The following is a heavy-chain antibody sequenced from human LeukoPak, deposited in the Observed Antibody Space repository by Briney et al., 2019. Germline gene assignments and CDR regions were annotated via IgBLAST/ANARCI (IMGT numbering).Heavy chain of an antibody. V-gene: IGHV3-9*01. CDR1: GFTFDDYA. Sequence: GGSLRLSCAASGFTFDDYAMHWVRQAPGKGLEWVSGISWNSGNIGCADSVKGRFSISRDDAKNSLYLQMNSLRAEDTALYYCAKAWGGWGQGTLVTVSP. J-gene: IGHJ4*02. CDR3: AKAWGG. D-gene: IGHD3-16*01. CDR2: ISWNSGNI.